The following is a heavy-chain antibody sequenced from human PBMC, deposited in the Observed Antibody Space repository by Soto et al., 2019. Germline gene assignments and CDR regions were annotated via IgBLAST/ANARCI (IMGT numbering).Heavy chain of an antibody. V-gene: IGHV3-33*01. J-gene: IGHJ6*03. CDR2: IWYDGSNK. D-gene: IGHD2-15*01. CDR3: ASEESGVAATSYYYYYYMDV. Sequence: QVQLVESGGGVVQPGRSLRLSCAASGFTFSSYGMHWVRQAPGKGLEWVAVIWYDGSNKYYADSMKGRFTISRDNSKNTLYLQMNSLRAEDTAVYYCASEESGVAATSYYYYYYMDVWGKGTTVTVSS. CDR1: GFTFSSYG.